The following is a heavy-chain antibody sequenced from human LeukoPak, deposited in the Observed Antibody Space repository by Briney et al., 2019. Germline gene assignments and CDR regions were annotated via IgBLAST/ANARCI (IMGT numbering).Heavy chain of an antibody. CDR3: ARGGFGANGGRHVFDI. D-gene: IGHD3-16*01. CDR1: GFRFNTYW. J-gene: IGHJ3*02. Sequence: GGSLRLSCAASGFRFNTYWMSWVRQAPGKGLEWVANIKQDGNEKYYADSVKGRFTTSRDDAKNSLSLQMNSLRAEDTAVYYCARGGFGANGGRHVFDIWGQGTMVTVSS. V-gene: IGHV3-7*01. CDR2: IKQDGNEK.